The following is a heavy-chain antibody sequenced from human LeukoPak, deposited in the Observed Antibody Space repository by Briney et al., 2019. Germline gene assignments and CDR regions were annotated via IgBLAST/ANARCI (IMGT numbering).Heavy chain of an antibody. Sequence: GGSLRLSCAASGFTFSSYEMNWVRQAPGKGLEWVSYISSSGSTIYYADSVKGRFTISRDNAKNSLYLQMNSLRAEDTAVYYCARKKRGQVSDALDYWGQGTLVIVSS. J-gene: IGHJ4*02. CDR2: ISSSGSTI. CDR1: GFTFSSYE. CDR3: ARKKRGQVSDALDY. V-gene: IGHV3-48*03. D-gene: IGHD2-8*01.